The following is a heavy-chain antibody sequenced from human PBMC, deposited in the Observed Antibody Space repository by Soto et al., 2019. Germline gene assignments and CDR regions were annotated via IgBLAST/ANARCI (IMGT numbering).Heavy chain of an antibody. Sequence: QVQLQESGPGLVKPSETLSLTCTVSGGSISSYYWSWIRQPPGKGLEWIGYIFNSGSTNYNPSLKRRVTISVDTSKNQFSLKLRSVTAADTAVYYCARQVDWFDPWGQGTLVTVSS. CDR2: IFNSGST. CDR1: GGSISSYY. V-gene: IGHV4-59*08. J-gene: IGHJ5*02. CDR3: ARQVDWFDP.